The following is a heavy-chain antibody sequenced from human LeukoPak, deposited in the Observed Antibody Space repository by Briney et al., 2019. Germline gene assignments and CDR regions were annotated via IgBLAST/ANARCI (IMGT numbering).Heavy chain of an antibody. J-gene: IGHJ3*02. CDR3: ARDKVHAFDI. CDR2: IKPSDGST. Sequence: GASVKVSCKASGYTFSSYYIHWVRQAPGQGLEWMGIIKPSDGSTSYGQKLQGRVTMTRDMSTSTVYMELSSLRSDDTAVYYCARDKVHAFDIWGQGTMVTVSS. CDR1: GYTFSSYY. V-gene: IGHV1-46*04.